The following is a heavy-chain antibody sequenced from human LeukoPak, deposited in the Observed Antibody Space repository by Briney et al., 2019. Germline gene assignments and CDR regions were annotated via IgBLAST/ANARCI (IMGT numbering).Heavy chain of an antibody. CDR3: ARVRIAVAGTGGFFDY. Sequence: ASVKVSCKASGGTFSSYAISWVRQAPGQGLEWMGIINPSGGSTSYAQKFQGRVTMTRDTSTSTVYMELSSLRSEDTAVYYCARVRIAVAGTGGFFDYWGQGTLVTVSS. D-gene: IGHD6-19*01. V-gene: IGHV1-46*01. J-gene: IGHJ4*02. CDR1: GGTFSSYA. CDR2: INPSGGST.